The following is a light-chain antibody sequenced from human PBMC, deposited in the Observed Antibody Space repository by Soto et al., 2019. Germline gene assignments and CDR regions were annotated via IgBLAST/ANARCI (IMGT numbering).Light chain of an antibody. V-gene: IGLV2-14*01. Sequence: QSVLSQPASVSGSPGQSITISCTGTSSDVGGFEYVSWYQHQPGKAPKLVIYDVTKRPSGVSNRFSGSKSGNTATLTISGIKAEDEGDDNCGSITRSSTSVFGPGAKVTVL. CDR3: GSITRSSTSV. CDR1: SSDVGGFEY. CDR2: DVT. J-gene: IGLJ1*01.